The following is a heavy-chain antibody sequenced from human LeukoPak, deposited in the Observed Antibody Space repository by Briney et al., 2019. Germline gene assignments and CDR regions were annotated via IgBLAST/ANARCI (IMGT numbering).Heavy chain of an antibody. D-gene: IGHD5-18*01. CDR3: ARGSGVQVWSSLDY. J-gene: IGHJ4*02. V-gene: IGHV3-21*01. Sequence: GGSLRLSCAASGFTFSVSVMHWVRQAPGKGLEWVSSISSSGSYIYYADSVKGRFTISRDNAKNSLYLHMNSLRAEDTAVYYCARGSGVQVWSSLDYWGQGTLVTVSS. CDR2: ISSSGSYI. CDR1: GFTFSVSV.